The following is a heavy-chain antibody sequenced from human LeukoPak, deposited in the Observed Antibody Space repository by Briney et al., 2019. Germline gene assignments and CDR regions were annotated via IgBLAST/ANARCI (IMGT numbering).Heavy chain of an antibody. V-gene: IGHV4-39*07. J-gene: IGHJ6*03. CDR1: GGSISSSSYY. CDR3: ARCYYQLLNPHSYYYYYMDV. CDR2: IYYSGST. Sequence: PSETLSLTCTVSGGSISSSSYYWGWIRQPPGKGLEWIGSIYYSGSTYYNPSLKSRVTISVDTSKNQFSLKLSSVTAADTAVYYCARCYYQLLNPHSYYYYYMDVWGKGTTVTVSS. D-gene: IGHD2-2*02.